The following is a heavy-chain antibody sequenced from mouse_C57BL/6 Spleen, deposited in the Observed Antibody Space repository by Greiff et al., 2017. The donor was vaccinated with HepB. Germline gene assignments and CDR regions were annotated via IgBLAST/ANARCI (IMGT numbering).Heavy chain of an antibody. J-gene: IGHJ4*01. V-gene: IGHV1-36*01. CDR2: VYPYNGGT. D-gene: IGHD1-1*01. Sequence: DVKLQESGPVLVKPGPSVKISCKASGFTFTDYYMHWVKQSHGKSLEWIGLVYPYNGGTSYNQKFKGKATLTVDTSSSTAYMELNSLTSEDSAVYYCARGELLRYYYAMDYWGQGTSVTVSS. CDR1: GFTFTDYY. CDR3: ARGELLRYYYAMDY.